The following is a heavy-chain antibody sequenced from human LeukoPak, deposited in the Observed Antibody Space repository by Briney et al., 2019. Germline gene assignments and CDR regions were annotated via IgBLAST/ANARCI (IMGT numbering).Heavy chain of an antibody. CDR2: IYSAGST. Sequence: GGSLRLSCAASESTVSGNYMSWVRQAPGKGLEWVSIIYSAGSTYYADSVEGRFTISRDNSKNMLYLQMNSLRAEDTAVYYCARALWGSHYNPPYDYWGQGTLVIVSS. CDR3: ARALWGSHYNPPYDY. J-gene: IGHJ4*02. V-gene: IGHV3-53*01. D-gene: IGHD3-10*01. CDR1: ESTVSGNY.